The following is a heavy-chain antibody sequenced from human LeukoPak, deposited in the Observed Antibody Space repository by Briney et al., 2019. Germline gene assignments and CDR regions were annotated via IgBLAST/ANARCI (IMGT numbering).Heavy chain of an antibody. CDR3: AKASSSSWYWFDY. CDR1: GFTFSSYG. J-gene: IGHJ4*02. Sequence: GGSLRLSCAASGFTFSSYGMSWVRQAPGKGLEWVSAISGSGGSTYYADSVKGRFTISRDNSKNTLYLQMNSLRAEDTAVYYCAKASSSSWYWFDYWGQGTLVTVSS. D-gene: IGHD6-13*01. CDR2: ISGSGGST. V-gene: IGHV3-23*01.